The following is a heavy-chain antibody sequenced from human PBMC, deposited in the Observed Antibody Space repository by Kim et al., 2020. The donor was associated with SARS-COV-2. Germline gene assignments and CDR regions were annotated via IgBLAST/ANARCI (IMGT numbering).Heavy chain of an antibody. CDR2: IYHSGST. J-gene: IGHJ5*02. Sequence: SETLSLTCAVSGGSISSSNWWSWVRQPPGKGLEWIGEIYHSGSTNYNPSLKSRVTISVDKSKNQFSLKLSSVTAADTAVYYCARVNWGIAVAGTWFDPWGQGTLVTVSS. CDR1: GGSISSSNW. V-gene: IGHV4-4*02. D-gene: IGHD6-19*01. CDR3: ARVNWGIAVAGTWFDP.